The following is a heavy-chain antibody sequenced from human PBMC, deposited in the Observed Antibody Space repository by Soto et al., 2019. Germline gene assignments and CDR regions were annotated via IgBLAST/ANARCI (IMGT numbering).Heavy chain of an antibody. CDR1: GFTFSNAW. Sequence: EVQLVESGGGLVKPGGSLRLSCAASGFTFSNAWMSWVRQAPGKWLEWVGRIISKKDGGARDYTEPVKGRFSISGDDSKNAIYLEMNNLKTEDTAVYYCAASLNAGAFDIWGQGTMVTVSS. J-gene: IGHJ3*02. CDR2: IISKKDGGAR. V-gene: IGHV3-15*01. CDR3: AASLNAGAFDI.